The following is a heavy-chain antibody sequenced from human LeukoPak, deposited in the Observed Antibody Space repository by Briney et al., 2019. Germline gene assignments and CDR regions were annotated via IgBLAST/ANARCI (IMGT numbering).Heavy chain of an antibody. CDR3: ARGGYFYGSGSYYNEYNWFDP. J-gene: IGHJ5*02. Sequence: PSETLSLTCAVHGESFSGYYWSWLRQPPGKGLEWIGEINHSGSTNYNPSLKSRVTISVDTSKNQFSLKLTPVTAADTAVYYCARGGYFYGSGSYYNEYNWFDPWGQRTLVTVSS. D-gene: IGHD3-10*01. V-gene: IGHV4-34*01. CDR1: GESFSGYY. CDR2: INHSGST.